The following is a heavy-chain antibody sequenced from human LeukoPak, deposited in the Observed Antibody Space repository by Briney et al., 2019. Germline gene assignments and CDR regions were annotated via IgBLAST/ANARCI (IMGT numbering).Heavy chain of an antibody. CDR2: ISGSGGST. J-gene: IGHJ4*02. D-gene: IGHD1-26*01. Sequence: PGGSLRLSCAASGFTFSSYAMSWVRQAPGKGLEWVSAISGSGGSTYYADSVKGRFTISRDNAKKSLYLQMNSLRAEDTAVYYCARGLVGSTSVYFDYWGQGTLVTVSS. CDR1: GFTFSSYA. V-gene: IGHV3-23*01. CDR3: ARGLVGSTSVYFDY.